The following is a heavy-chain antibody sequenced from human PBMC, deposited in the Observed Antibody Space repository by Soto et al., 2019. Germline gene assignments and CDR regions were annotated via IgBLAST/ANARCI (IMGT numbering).Heavy chain of an antibody. CDR2: IYHSGST. CDR1: GGSISSGGYS. V-gene: IGHV4-30-2*01. D-gene: IGHD4-17*01. J-gene: IGHJ4*02. Sequence: SETLSLTCAVSGGSISSGGYSWSWIRQPPGKGLEWIGYIYHSGSTYYNPSLKSRVTISVDRSKNQFSLKLSSVTAADTAVYYCARGQTTVTTLDYWGQGTLVTVSS. CDR3: ARGQTTVTTLDY.